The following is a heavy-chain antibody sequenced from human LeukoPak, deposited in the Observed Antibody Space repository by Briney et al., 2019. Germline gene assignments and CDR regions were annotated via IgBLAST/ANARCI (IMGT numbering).Heavy chain of an antibody. D-gene: IGHD3-10*01. CDR2: INGDGSTT. J-gene: IGHJ4*02. V-gene: IGHV3-74*03. CDR1: GFTFSTYW. CDR3: ARDYAGSPDY. Sequence: GGSLRLSCTASGFTFSTYWINWVRQTPGKGLVWVALINGDGSTTTHADSVKGRFPISRDNAKNTAYLQMNSLRDEDTAVYYCARDYAGSPDYGGQGTLVTVSA.